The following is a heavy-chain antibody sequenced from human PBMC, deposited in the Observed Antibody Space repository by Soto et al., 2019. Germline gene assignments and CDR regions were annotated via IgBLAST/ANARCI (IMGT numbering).Heavy chain of an antibody. CDR2: ISHDGSNK. CDR3: AKDGAPRYCSGRSCHPAGAY. D-gene: IGHD2-15*01. CDR1: GFTFSNYG. J-gene: IGHJ4*02. Sequence: QVQLVESGGGVVQPGRSLRLSCAGSGFTFSNYGLHWVRQTPGKGLEWVAFISHDGSNKYYADSVQGRFTISRDSSKSTLDLQMDSLRVEDTAVYYCAKDGAPRYCSGRSCHPAGAYWGQGTLVTVSS. V-gene: IGHV3-30*18.